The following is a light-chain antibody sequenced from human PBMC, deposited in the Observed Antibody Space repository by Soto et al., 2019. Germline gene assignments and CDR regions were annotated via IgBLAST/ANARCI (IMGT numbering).Light chain of an antibody. Sequence: QSVLTQPPSASGSPGQSVTISCTGTSSDVGYYNYVSWYQHHPGKAPKLMIYEVTKRPSGVPDRFSASKSGNTASLTVSGLQAEDEADYYCSSYAGSNNYVFGSGTKVTVL. J-gene: IGLJ1*01. V-gene: IGLV2-8*01. CDR3: SSYAGSNNYV. CDR2: EVT. CDR1: SSDVGYYNY.